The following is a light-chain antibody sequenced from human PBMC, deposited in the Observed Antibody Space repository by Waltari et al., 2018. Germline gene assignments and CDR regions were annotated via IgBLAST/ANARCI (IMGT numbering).Light chain of an antibody. Sequence: DIQMTQSPSTLSASVGDRVTITCRASQSISNWLAWYQQKPGQAPKVLIYKSFTLQSGVPSRFSGSGSETEFTLTISSLQPDDFATYYCQQYNISPYTFGQGTTQEI. CDR3: QQYNISPYT. J-gene: IGKJ2*01. V-gene: IGKV1-5*03. CDR2: KSF. CDR1: QSISNW.